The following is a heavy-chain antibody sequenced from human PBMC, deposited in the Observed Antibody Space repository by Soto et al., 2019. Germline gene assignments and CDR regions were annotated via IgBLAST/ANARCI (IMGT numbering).Heavy chain of an antibody. CDR3: AKEIAAAGIRRGYYYYYGMDV. V-gene: IGHV3-30*18. CDR2: ISYDGSNK. J-gene: IGHJ6*02. D-gene: IGHD6-13*01. Sequence: QVQLVESGGGVVQPGRSLRLSCAASGFTFSSYGMHWVRQAPGKGLEWVAVISYDGSNKYYADSVKGRFTISRDNSKNTLYLQMNSLRAEDTAVYYCAKEIAAAGIRRGYYYYYGMDVWGQGTTVTVS. CDR1: GFTFSSYG.